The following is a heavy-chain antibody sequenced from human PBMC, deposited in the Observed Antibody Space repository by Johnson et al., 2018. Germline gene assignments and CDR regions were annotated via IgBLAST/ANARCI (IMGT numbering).Heavy chain of an antibody. Sequence: VQLQESGGGLVQPGGSLRLSCTGSGFTFSSYALPWVRQAPGDGLEWVSTIGADGTITHYRDPGKRRFTISRDNSKNTLNLQMNSLPAEDTAKYYCANPQNGAYEAYCLQWGQGTLVSV. D-gene: IGHD4/OR15-4a*01. CDR3: ANPQNGAYEAYCLQ. J-gene: IGHJ1*01. CDR1: GFTFSSYA. CDR2: IGADGTIT. V-gene: IGHV3-23*05.